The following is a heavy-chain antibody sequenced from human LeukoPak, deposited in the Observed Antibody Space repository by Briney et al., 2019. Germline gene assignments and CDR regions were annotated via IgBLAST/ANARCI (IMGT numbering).Heavy chain of an antibody. Sequence: GGSLGLSCAAAGFTFRSYWMSWVRQAPGEGLEWVANIQHDGGAKNYVDSVKGRFTISRDNAANSLYLQMNSLRAEDTAVYYCASTFPYCSGGSCALGGQGTLVAVSS. J-gene: IGHJ4*02. D-gene: IGHD2-15*01. CDR3: ASTFPYCSGGSCAL. CDR1: GFTFRSYW. CDR2: IQHDGGAK. V-gene: IGHV3-7*01.